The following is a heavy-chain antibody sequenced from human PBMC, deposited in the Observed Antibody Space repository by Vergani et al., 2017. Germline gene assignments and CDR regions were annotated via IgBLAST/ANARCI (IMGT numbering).Heavy chain of an antibody. D-gene: IGHD6-19*01. CDR3: ARDLGIAVAGGMKRNFDY. J-gene: IGHJ4*02. Sequence: QVQLVQSGAEVKKPGASVKVSCKASGYTFTSYYMHWVRQAPGQGLEWMGIINPSGGSTSYAQKFQGRVTMTRDTSTSTVYMELSSLRSEDTAVYYCARDLGIAVAGGMKRNFDYWGQGTLVTVSS. CDR1: GYTFTSYY. V-gene: IGHV1-46*01. CDR2: INPSGGST.